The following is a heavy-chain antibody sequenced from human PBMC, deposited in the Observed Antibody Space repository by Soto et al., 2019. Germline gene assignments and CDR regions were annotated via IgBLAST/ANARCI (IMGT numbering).Heavy chain of an antibody. CDR1: GFTFSSYA. D-gene: IGHD4-17*01. CDR3: AREGFKGDYGGYYFDY. Sequence: QVQLVESGGGVVQPGRSLRLSCAASGFTFSSYAMHWVRQAPGKGLEWGAVISYDGSNKYYADSVKGRFTISRDNSKNTLYLQMNSLRAEDTAVYYCAREGFKGDYGGYYFDYWGQGTLVTVSS. J-gene: IGHJ4*02. CDR2: ISYDGSNK. V-gene: IGHV3-30-3*01.